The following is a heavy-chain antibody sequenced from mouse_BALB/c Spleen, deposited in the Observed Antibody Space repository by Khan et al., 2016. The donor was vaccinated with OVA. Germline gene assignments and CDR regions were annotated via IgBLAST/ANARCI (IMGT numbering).Heavy chain of an antibody. CDR1: GYTFTEFT. D-gene: IGHD3-3*01. V-gene: IGHV1-18*01. CDR2: INPKNGGT. J-gene: IGHJ4*01. Sequence: VQLQQSGPELVKPGASVKISCKTSGYTFTEFTVHWVRQSLGKSLDWIGVINPKNGGTAYNQKFKGKATLTVDKSSSTAYMEFRSLTSEDSVVYYCARDAGRYWGQGTSVTVAA. CDR3: ARDAGRY.